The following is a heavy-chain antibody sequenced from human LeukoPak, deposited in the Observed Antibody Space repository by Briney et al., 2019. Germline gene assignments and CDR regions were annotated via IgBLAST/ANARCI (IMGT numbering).Heavy chain of an antibody. Sequence: SETLSLTCTVSGGSISSYYWSWIRQPPGKGLEWVGYIYYSGSTNYNPSLKSRVTISVDTSKNQFSLKLSSVTAADTAVYYCARHPPGYSGYVVDYWGQGTLVTVSS. CDR3: ARHPPGYSGYVVDY. D-gene: IGHD5-12*01. CDR1: GGSISSYY. J-gene: IGHJ4*02. CDR2: IYYSGST. V-gene: IGHV4-59*08.